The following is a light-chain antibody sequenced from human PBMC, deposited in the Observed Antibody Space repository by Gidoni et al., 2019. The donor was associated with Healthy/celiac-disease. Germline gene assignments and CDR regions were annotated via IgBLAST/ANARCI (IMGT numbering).Light chain of an antibody. CDR1: SLRSYY. J-gene: IGLJ3*02. CDR3: NSRDSSGNHR. Sequence: SSELTQYPAVSVALGQTVRITCQGDSLRSYYASWYQQKPGQAPVLVIYGKNNRPSGIPDRFSGSSSGNTASLTITGAQAEDEADYYCNSRDSSGNHRFGGGTKLTVL. CDR2: GKN. V-gene: IGLV3-19*01.